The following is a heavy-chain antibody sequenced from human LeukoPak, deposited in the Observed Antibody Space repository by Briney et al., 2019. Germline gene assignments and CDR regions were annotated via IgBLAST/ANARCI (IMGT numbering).Heavy chain of an antibody. Sequence: SETLPLTCAVYGGSFSGYYWSWIRQPPGKGLEWIGSIYYSGSTYYNPSLKSRVTISVDTSKNQFSLKLSSVTAADTAVYYCARQRGITGTTGWFDPWGQGTLVTVSS. D-gene: IGHD1-7*01. V-gene: IGHV4-34*01. CDR1: GGSFSGYY. J-gene: IGHJ5*02. CDR2: IYYSGST. CDR3: ARQRGITGTTGWFDP.